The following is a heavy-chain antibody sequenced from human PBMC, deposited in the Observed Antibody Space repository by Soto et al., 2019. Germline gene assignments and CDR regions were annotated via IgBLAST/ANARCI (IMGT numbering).Heavy chain of an antibody. V-gene: IGHV3-30*18. CDR1: GFTFSSYG. J-gene: IGHJ6*02. Sequence: GGSLRLSCAASGFTFSSYGMHWVRQAPGKGLEWVAVISYDGSNKYYADSVKGRFTISRDNSKNTRYLQMNSLRAEDTAVYYCAKDLSLVGYYYGMDVWGQGTTVTVSS. CDR3: AKDLSLVGYYYGMDV. CDR2: ISYDGSNK.